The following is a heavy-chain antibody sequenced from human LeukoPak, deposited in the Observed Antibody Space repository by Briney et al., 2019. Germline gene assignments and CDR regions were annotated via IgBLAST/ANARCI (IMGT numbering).Heavy chain of an antibody. Sequence: GGSLRLSCAASGFTFSSYGMHWVRQAPGKGLEWVAVIWYDGSNKYYADSEKGRFTISRDNSKNTLYLQMNSLRAEDTAVYYCAREFDSYYFDYWGQGTLVTVSS. D-gene: IGHD6-6*01. CDR1: GFTFSSYG. J-gene: IGHJ4*02. V-gene: IGHV3-33*01. CDR3: AREFDSYYFDY. CDR2: IWYDGSNK.